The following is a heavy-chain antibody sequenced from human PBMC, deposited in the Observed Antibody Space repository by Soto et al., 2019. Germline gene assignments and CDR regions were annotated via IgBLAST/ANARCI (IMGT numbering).Heavy chain of an antibody. CDR1: GGTFSSYA. CDR2: ISAYNGNT. Sequence: QVQLVQSGAEVKKPGSSVKVSCKASGGTFSSYAISWVRQAPGQGLEWMGWISAYNGNTNYAQKLQGRVTMTTDTSTSTAYMELRSLRSDDTAVYYCARDGGYSSGWREVGPFDYWGQGTLVTVSS. D-gene: IGHD6-19*01. J-gene: IGHJ4*02. CDR3: ARDGGYSSGWREVGPFDY. V-gene: IGHV1-18*01.